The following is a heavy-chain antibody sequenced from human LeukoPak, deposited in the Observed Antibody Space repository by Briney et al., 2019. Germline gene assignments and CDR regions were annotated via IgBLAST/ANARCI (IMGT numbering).Heavy chain of an antibody. CDR3: ARDRAMVRGGLLDY. CDR1: GFTFRSYW. D-gene: IGHD3-10*01. CDR2: IKSDGSST. V-gene: IGHV3-74*01. J-gene: IGHJ4*01. Sequence: QPGGALRLSCSAPGFTFRSYWMHWVRHAPGKGLVWVSRIKSDGSSTSYADSVKGRYTISRDNAKNTLSLQLNSLRAEDTAVYYCARDRAMVRGGLLDYWGQEPWSPSPQ.